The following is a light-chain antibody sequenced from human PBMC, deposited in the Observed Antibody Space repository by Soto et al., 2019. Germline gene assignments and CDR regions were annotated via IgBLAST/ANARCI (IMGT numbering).Light chain of an antibody. CDR3: QQYDVTPPNT. CDR2: GAS. V-gene: IGKV3-20*01. J-gene: IGKJ4*01. Sequence: EIVLIQSPATLSLSPGERATLSCRASQSVGSNLAWYQQNPGQAPRLLIYGASTRATGIPDRFSGSGSGTDFTLTISGLEPEDFAFYYCQQYDVTPPNTFGGGTKVDIK. CDR1: QSVGSN.